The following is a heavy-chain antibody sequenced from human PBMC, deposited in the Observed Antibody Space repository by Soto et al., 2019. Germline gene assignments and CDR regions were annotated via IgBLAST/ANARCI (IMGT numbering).Heavy chain of an antibody. CDR3: ARGNYYDSSGYYLDWFDP. CDR1: GYTFTSYD. CDR2: MNPNSGNT. Sequence: ASVKVSCKASGYTFTSYDINWVRQATGQGLEWMGWMNPNSGNTGYAQKFQGRVTMTRNTSISTAYMELSSLRSEDTAVYYCARGNYYDSSGYYLDWFDPWGQGTLVTVS. J-gene: IGHJ5*02. D-gene: IGHD3-22*01. V-gene: IGHV1-8*01.